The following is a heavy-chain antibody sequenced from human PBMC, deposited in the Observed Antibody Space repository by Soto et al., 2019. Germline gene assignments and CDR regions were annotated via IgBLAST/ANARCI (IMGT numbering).Heavy chain of an antibody. CDR1: WFAVSSNY. CDR2: IYSGGST. CDR3: ARVEMGAFDY. Sequence: VGSLRLSCAASWFAVSSNYMSWVRQAPGKGLEWVSVIYSGGSTYYADSVKGRFTISRDNSKNTLYLQMNSLRAEDTAVYYCARVEMGAFDYWGQGTLVTVSS. J-gene: IGHJ4*02. D-gene: IGHD1-26*01. V-gene: IGHV3-53*01.